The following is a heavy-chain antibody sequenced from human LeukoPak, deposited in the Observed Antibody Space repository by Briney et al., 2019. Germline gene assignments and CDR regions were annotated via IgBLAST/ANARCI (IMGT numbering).Heavy chain of an antibody. D-gene: IGHD6-19*01. J-gene: IGHJ4*02. CDR2: ISYSGST. CDR3: ARHPTRLAVAGRYYFDY. V-gene: IGHV4-59*08. Sequence: SETLSLTCTVSGGSISSYHWSWIRQPPGKGLEWIGYISYSGSTNYSPSLKSRVTISVDTSKNQFSLKLGSVTAADTAVYYCARHPTRLAVAGRYYFDYWGQGTLVTVSS. CDR1: GGSISSYH.